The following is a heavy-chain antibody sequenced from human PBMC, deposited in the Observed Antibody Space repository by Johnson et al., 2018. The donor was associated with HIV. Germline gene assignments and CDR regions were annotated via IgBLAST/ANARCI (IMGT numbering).Heavy chain of an antibody. CDR3: AREGRGSSSGAFDI. J-gene: IGHJ3*02. CDR2: IYSGGST. CDR1: GFTFSSSG. V-gene: IGHV3-NL1*01. Sequence: QMQLVESWGGVVQPGGSLRLSCAASGFTFSSSGMHWVRQAPGTGLEWVSVIYSGGSTYYANSVKGRFTISRDNSKNTLYLQMGSLRAEDMAVYYCAREGRGSSSGAFDIWGQGTMVTVSS. D-gene: IGHD6-6*01.